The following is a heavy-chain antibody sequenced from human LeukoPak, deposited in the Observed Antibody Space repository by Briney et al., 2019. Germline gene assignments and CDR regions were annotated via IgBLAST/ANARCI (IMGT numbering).Heavy chain of an antibody. CDR1: GGSISSGGYS. CDR2: IYHSGST. V-gene: IGHV4-30-2*01. J-gene: IGHJ3*02. CDR3: ARGGYSGYDDAFDI. Sequence: SQTLSLTCAVSGGSISSGGYSWSRIRQPPGKGLEWIGYIYHSGSTYYNPSLKSRVTISVDRSKNQFSLKLSSVTAADTAVYYCARGGYSGYDDAFDIWGQGTMVTVSS. D-gene: IGHD5-12*01.